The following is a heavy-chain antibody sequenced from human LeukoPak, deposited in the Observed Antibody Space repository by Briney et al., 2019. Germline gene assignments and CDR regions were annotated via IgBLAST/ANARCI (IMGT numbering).Heavy chain of an antibody. CDR2: INHSGST. D-gene: IGHD2-2*01. CDR1: GGSFSGYY. Sequence: SETLSLTCAVYGGSFSGYYWSWIRQPPGKWLEWIGEINHSGSTNYNPSLKSRVTISVDTSKNQFSLKLSSVTAADTAVYYCASSNRPAAISYYYYYYMDVWGKGTTVTVSS. CDR3: ASSNRPAAISYYYYYYMDV. V-gene: IGHV4-34*01. J-gene: IGHJ6*03.